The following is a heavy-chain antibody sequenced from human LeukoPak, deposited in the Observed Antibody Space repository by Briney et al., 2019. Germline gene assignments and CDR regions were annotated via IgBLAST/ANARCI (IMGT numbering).Heavy chain of an antibody. CDR3: ARVMYGEGVRFDP. CDR2: IYYSGST. CDR1: GGSISNINYS. D-gene: IGHD2-8*01. J-gene: IGHJ5*02. Sequence: PSQTLSLTCTVSGGSISNINYSWSRIRRPPGKGLEWIGYIYYSGSTYYNPALRSRVTISVDRSKNHFSLELNSVTAADTAVYYCARVMYGEGVRFDPWGQGTLVTVSS. V-gene: IGHV4-30-2*01.